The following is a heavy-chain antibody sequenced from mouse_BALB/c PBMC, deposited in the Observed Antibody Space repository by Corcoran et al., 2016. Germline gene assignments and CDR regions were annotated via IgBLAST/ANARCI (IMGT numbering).Heavy chain of an antibody. J-gene: IGHJ1*01. CDR2: INPYNDGT. CDR1: GYTFTSYV. D-gene: IGHD1-1*01. V-gene: IGHV1S136*01. CDR3: ARGGDYYGSSYWYFDV. Sequence: EVQLQQSGPELVKPGASVKMSCKASGYTFTSYVMHWVKQKPGQGLEWIGYINPYNDGTKYNEKFKGKATLTSDKSSSTAYMELSSLTSEDSAVYYCARGGDYYGSSYWYFDVWGAGTTVTVSS.